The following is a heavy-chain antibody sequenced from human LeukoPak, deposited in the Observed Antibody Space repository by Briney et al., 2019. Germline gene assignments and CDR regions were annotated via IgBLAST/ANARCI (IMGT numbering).Heavy chain of an antibody. V-gene: IGHV3-73*01. CDR2: MDKETNLYAT. J-gene: IGHJ5*02. D-gene: IGHD1-26*01. CDR1: GFTFSDSA. Sequence: GGSLRLSCVASGFTFSDSAIHWVRQSSGKGLEWIGHMDKETNLYATALAASVKGRFTVSRDDSKNTAYLHMNSLKTEDTALYYCTRDSGTYNWFDPWGQGTLVTVSA. CDR3: TRDSGTYNWFDP.